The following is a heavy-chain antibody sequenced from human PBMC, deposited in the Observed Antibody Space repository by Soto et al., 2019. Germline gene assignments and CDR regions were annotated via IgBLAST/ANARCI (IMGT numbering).Heavy chain of an antibody. D-gene: IGHD3-16*01. Sequence: EVQLVESGGGSVQPGGSLRLSCAASGFPFSNYWMTWVRQAPGKGLEWVANLNADGSEKHYVDSVKGRFTISRDNAKNSLSLQTDSLSAEATAVYSFASGGHVDYFAQASLVTVSS. CDR1: GFPFSNYW. CDR3: ASGGHVDY. V-gene: IGHV3-7*05. CDR2: LNADGSEK. J-gene: IGHJ4*02.